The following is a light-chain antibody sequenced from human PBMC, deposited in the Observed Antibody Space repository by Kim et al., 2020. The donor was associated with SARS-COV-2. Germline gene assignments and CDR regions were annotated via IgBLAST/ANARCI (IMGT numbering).Light chain of an antibody. J-gene: IGKJ1*01. CDR3: QQRAQWPRM. V-gene: IGKV3-11*01. Sequence: EILLTQSPATLSLFPGERATLSCRASESITNELAWYQQKPGQPPRLFIYDISNRATGIPARFSGSGSGTDFTLTVSSLEPEDSATYYCQQRAQWPRMFDEGTMVHI. CDR2: DIS. CDR1: ESITNE.